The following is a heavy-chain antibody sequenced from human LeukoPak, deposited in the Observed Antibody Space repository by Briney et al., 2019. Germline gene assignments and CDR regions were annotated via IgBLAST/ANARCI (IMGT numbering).Heavy chain of an antibody. V-gene: IGHV3-30*18. Sequence: GRSLRLCCAASRFTFCSYGMHWVRQAPGKGLEWVAVISYDGSNKYYADSVKGRFTISRDNAKNSLYLQMNSLRPEDTALYYCAKDRGGSSELGDAFDVWGQGTMVRVSS. CDR1: RFTFCSYG. J-gene: IGHJ3*01. D-gene: IGHD1-26*01. CDR2: ISYDGSNK. CDR3: AKDRGGSSELGDAFDV.